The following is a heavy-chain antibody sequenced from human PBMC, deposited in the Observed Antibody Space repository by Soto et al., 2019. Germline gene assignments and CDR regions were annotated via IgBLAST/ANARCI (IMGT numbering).Heavy chain of an antibody. Sequence: QVQLVQSGAEVKKPGSSVKVSCKASGGTFSSYAISWVRQAPGHGLDWMGGIIPIFGTANYAQKFQGRVTITADESTSTAYMELSSLRSKDTAVYYCARELELRYYFDYWGQGTLVTVSS. D-gene: IGHD1-7*01. CDR3: ARELELRYYFDY. J-gene: IGHJ4*02. CDR2: IIPIFGTA. V-gene: IGHV1-69*01. CDR1: GGTFSSYA.